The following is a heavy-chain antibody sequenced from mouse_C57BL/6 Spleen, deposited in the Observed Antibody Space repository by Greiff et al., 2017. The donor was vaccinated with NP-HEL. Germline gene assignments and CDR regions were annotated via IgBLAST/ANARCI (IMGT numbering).Heavy chain of an antibody. D-gene: IGHD1-1*01. CDR1: GYTFTSYW. Sequence: VQLQQPGAELVRPGSSVKLSCKASGYTFTSYWMDWVKQRPGQGLEWIGNIYPSDSETHYNQKFKDKATLTVDKSSSTAYMQLSSLTSEDSAVYYCARITTVVAGAMDYWGQGTSVTVSS. V-gene: IGHV1-61*01. CDR3: ARITTVVAGAMDY. J-gene: IGHJ4*01. CDR2: IYPSDSET.